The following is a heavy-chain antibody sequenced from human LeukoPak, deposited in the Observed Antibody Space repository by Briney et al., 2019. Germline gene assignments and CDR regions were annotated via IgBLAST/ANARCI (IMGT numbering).Heavy chain of an antibody. CDR2: ISWNSGSI. J-gene: IGHJ4*02. D-gene: IGHD6-13*01. V-gene: IGHV3-9*01. CDR1: GFTFDDYA. CDR3: AKASSIDIAAAGTGLDY. Sequence: GGSLRLSCAASGFTFDDYAMHWVRQAPGKGLECVSGISWNSGSIGYADPLKGRFTISRDNAKNSLYLQMNSLRAEDTALYYCAKASSIDIAAAGTGLDYWGQGTLVTVSS.